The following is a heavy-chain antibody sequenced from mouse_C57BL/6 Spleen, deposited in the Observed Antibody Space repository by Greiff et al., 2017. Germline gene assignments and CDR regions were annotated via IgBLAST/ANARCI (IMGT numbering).Heavy chain of an antibody. CDR2: LDPSDSYT. CDR1: GYTFTSYW. D-gene: IGHD1-1*01. V-gene: IGHV1-69*01. Sequence: QVQLQQPGAELVMPGASVKLSCKASGYTFTSYWMHWVKQRPGQGLEWIGELDPSDSYTNYNQKFKGKSTLTVDKASSTAYMQLSSLTSEDSAVYYWGRDYYGSRYFGYWGQGTTLTVSS. J-gene: IGHJ2*01. CDR3: GRDYYGSRYFGY.